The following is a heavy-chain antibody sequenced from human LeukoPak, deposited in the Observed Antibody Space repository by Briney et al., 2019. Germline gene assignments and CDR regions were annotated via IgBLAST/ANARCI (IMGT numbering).Heavy chain of an antibody. J-gene: IGHJ4*02. CDR1: GFTFSHYY. CDR3: AKGGPHYGSGSYYAFDY. Sequence: GGSLRLSCAASGFTFSHYYMSWVRQAPGKGLGWVAVISYDGNNKYFADSVKGRFTISRDNSKNTLYLQMNSLRAEDTAVYYCAKGGPHYGSGSYYAFDYWGQGTLVTVSS. D-gene: IGHD3-10*01. V-gene: IGHV3-30*18. CDR2: ISYDGNNK.